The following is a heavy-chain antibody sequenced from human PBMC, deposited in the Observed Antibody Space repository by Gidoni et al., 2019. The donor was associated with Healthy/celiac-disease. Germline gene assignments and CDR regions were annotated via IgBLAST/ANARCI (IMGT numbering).Heavy chain of an antibody. V-gene: IGHV4-59*08. J-gene: IGHJ4*02. CDR3: ARWYYDILTGYPYFDY. Sequence: QVQLQESGPGLVKPSETMSLTCTVSGGSSSSYYWSWIRQPPGKGLELIGYIDYSGSTNYNPSLKSRVTISVDTSKNQFSLKLSSVTAADTAVYYCARWYYDILTGYPYFDYWGQGTLVTVSS. CDR1: GGSSSSYY. D-gene: IGHD3-9*01. CDR2: IDYSGST.